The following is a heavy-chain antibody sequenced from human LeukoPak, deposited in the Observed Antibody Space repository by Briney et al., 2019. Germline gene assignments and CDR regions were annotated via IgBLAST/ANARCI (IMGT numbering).Heavy chain of an antibody. CDR3: AKDGDSSGWYNYFDY. CDR2: IRYDGSNK. CDR1: GFTFSSYG. J-gene: IGHJ4*02. Sequence: GGSLRLSCAASGFTFSSYGMHWVRQAPDKGLEWVAFIRYDGSNKYNADSVKGRFTISRDNSKNTLYLQMNSLRAEDTAVYYCAKDGDSSGWYNYFDYWGQGTLVTASS. V-gene: IGHV3-30*02. D-gene: IGHD6-19*01.